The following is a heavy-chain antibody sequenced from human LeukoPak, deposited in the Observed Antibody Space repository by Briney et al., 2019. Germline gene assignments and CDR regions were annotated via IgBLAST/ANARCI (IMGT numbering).Heavy chain of an antibody. CDR2: IYYSGST. V-gene: IGHV4-30-4*08. CDR3: ARDVRNWNYGRFDP. J-gene: IGHJ5*02. Sequence: SETLSLTCTVSGGSISSGDYYWSWIRQPPGKGLEWIGYIYYSGSTYYNPSLKSRVTISVDTSKDQFSLKLSSVTAADTAVYYCARDVRNWNYGRFDPWGQGTLVTVSS. CDR1: GGSISSGDYY. D-gene: IGHD1-7*01.